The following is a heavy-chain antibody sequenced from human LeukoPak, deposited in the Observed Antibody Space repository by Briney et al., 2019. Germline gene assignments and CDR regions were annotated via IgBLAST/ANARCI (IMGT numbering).Heavy chain of an antibody. CDR2: ISYHGSNK. Sequence: SVRLLCAVSRLTYRSYAMHWVRQAPGKGLEGVAVISYHGSNKYYADSVKGRFTISRDNSKNTLYLQMNSLRAEDTAVYYCAREVLLWFGELLTGDYYYYGMDVWGKGTTVTVSS. CDR1: RLTYRSYA. CDR3: AREVLLWFGELLTGDYYYYGMDV. V-gene: IGHV3-30*04. D-gene: IGHD3-10*01. J-gene: IGHJ6*04.